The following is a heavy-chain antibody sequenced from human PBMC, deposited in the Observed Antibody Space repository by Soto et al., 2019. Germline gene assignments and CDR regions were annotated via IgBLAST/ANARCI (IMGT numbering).Heavy chain of an antibody. J-gene: IGHJ6*02. D-gene: IGHD3-9*01. CDR1: GFTFSNYA. Sequence: VQLLESGGDLVQPGGSLRLSCEASGFTFSNYAMSWVRQAPGKGLEWVSVISGSGGSTNYADSAKGRFTISRDNSMDTLYLQMNSLRAEDTAVYYCARVLYYEILTGKSYNMDVWGQGTTVIVSS. CDR3: ARVLYYEILTGKSYNMDV. CDR2: ISGSGGST. V-gene: IGHV3-23*01.